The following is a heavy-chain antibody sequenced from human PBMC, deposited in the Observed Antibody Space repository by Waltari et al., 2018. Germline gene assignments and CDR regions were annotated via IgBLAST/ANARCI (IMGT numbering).Heavy chain of an antibody. CDR2: ISDDGSRI. Sequence: EVQLVESGGGLVQPGESLRLSCAASGFTFGSFWLHWVRPVSGKGLVWVSSISDDGSRIGYADAVKGRFTISRDNAKNTLYLQMNRLRGDDTAVYYCVRGFSTSPSSYWGQGALVTVSS. J-gene: IGHJ4*02. V-gene: IGHV3-74*01. D-gene: IGHD2-2*01. CDR1: GFTFGSFW. CDR3: VRGFSTSPSSY.